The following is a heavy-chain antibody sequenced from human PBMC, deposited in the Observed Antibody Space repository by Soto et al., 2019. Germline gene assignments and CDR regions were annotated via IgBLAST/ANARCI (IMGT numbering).Heavy chain of an antibody. CDR2: INKDATT. Sequence: GGSLRLSCVVSGFSLSRAWMDWVRQVPGKGLVWVSRINKDATTTYADSVKGRFTISRDTAKNTLYLQMNSLRAEDTAVYYCATSNPILLYFDSPVLDAFDIWGQGTMVTVSS. D-gene: IGHD3-9*01. CDR1: GFSLSRAW. V-gene: IGHV3-74*01. J-gene: IGHJ3*02. CDR3: ATSNPILLYFDSPVLDAFDI.